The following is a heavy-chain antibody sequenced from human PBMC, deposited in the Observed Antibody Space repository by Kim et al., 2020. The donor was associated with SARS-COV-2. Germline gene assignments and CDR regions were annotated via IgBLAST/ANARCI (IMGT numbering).Heavy chain of an antibody. CDR2: IKPTPNGDTT. J-gene: IGHJ4*02. D-gene: IGHD1-26*01. V-gene: IGHV3-15*01. Sequence: GGSLRLSCAASGFTFTYAWMTWVRQSPGKGLEWVGRIKPTPNGDTTDYAAAVKGRFSISRDLLKNTLYLQMDSLKAEDTAVYYCTTDEDVNIEVDDGRAYFRDYWGQGALVTVSS. CDR1: GFTFTYAW. CDR3: TTDEDVNIEVDDGRAYFRDY.